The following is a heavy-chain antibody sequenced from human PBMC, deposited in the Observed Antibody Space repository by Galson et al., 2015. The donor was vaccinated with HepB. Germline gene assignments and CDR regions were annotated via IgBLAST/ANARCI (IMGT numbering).Heavy chain of an antibody. J-gene: IGHJ4*02. CDR1: GFTFGDYA. V-gene: IGHV3-49*03. CDR3: TRVPSIAVAGTGIDY. Sequence: SLRLSCAASGFTFGDYAMSWFRQAPGKGLEWVGFIRSKAYGGTTEYAASVKGRFTISRDDSKSIAYLQMNSLKTEDTAVYYCTRVPSIAVAGTGIDYWGQGTLVTVSS. D-gene: IGHD6-19*01. CDR2: IRSKAYGGTT.